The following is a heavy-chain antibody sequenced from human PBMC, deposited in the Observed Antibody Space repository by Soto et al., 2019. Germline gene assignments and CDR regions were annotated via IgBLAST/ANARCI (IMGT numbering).Heavy chain of an antibody. J-gene: IGHJ6*02. Sequence: GGSLRLSCAASGFTFSTYSMNWVRQAPGKGLEWVSYISSSSSTIFYTDSVKGRFTISRDNAKNSLYLQMNSLRAEDTAVYYCARYDSSGYYWPYYYYGMDVWGQGTTVTVSS. CDR2: ISSSSSTI. V-gene: IGHV3-48*04. D-gene: IGHD3-22*01. CDR1: GFTFSTYS. CDR3: ARYDSSGYYWPYYYYGMDV.